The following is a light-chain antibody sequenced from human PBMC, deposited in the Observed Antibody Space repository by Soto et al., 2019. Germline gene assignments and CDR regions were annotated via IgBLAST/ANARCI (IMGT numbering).Light chain of an antibody. CDR1: QGISNY. J-gene: IGKJ1*01. CDR3: QKYNSAPRT. V-gene: IGKV1-27*01. CDR2: AAS. Sequence: DIQMTQSPSSLSASVGDRVTITCRASQGISNYLAWYQQKPGKDPTLLIYAASTLQSGVPSRFSGSGSGTDFTLTISRLEPEDVATYYCQKYNSAPRTFGQGTKVEIK.